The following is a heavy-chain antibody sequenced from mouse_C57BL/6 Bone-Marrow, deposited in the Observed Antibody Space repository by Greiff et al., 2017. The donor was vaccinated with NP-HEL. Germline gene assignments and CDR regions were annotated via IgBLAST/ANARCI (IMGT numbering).Heavy chain of an antibody. V-gene: IGHV5-15*01. CDR1: GFTFSDYG. Sequence: EVQLVESGGGLVQPGGSLKLSCAASGFTFSDYGMAWVRQAPRKGPEWVAFISNLAYSIYYADTVTGRFTISRENAKNTLYLEMSSLRSEDTAMYYCAGLYDGYYWFAYWGQGTLVTVSA. CDR2: ISNLAYSI. J-gene: IGHJ3*01. CDR3: AGLYDGYYWFAY. D-gene: IGHD2-3*01.